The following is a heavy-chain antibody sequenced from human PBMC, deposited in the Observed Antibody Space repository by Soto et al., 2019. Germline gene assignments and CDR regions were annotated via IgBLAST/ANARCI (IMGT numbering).Heavy chain of an antibody. Sequence: SETLSLTCTVSGASISSNNWWNWVRQPPGKGLDWIGETHPTGDSNYHPSLKSRVTISVDKSKNQFSLKMTSVTAADTAVYFCARVRAGCSSTSCYLEDWGRGTLVTVS. CDR3: ARVRAGCSSTSCYLED. J-gene: IGHJ4*02. D-gene: IGHD2-2*01. CDR1: GASISSNNW. CDR2: THPTGDS. V-gene: IGHV4-4*02.